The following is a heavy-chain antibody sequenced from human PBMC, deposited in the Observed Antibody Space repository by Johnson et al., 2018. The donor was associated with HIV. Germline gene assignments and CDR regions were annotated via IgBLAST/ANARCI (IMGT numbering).Heavy chain of an antibody. V-gene: IGHV3-48*04. D-gene: IGHD6-13*01. CDR2: ISGSGSTI. Sequence: VQLVESGGGLVQPGGSLRLSCAASGFTFSSYAMSWVRQAPGKGLEWVSAISGSGSTIYYADSVKGRFTISRDNAKNSLYRQMNSLRAEDTAVYYCASPATQQLVPVDAFDIWGQGTMVTVSS. CDR1: GFTFSSYA. CDR3: ASPATQQLVPVDAFDI. J-gene: IGHJ3*02.